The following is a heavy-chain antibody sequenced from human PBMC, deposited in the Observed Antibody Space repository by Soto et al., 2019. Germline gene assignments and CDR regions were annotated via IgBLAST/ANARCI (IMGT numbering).Heavy chain of an antibody. CDR1: DGSINNYQ. CDR3: ARGSYGDYEGVLGNYYYHYMDV. J-gene: IGHJ6*03. V-gene: IGHV4-59*12. Sequence: SETLSLTCAVSDGSINNYQWTWIRQSPGKGLEWIGHILYSGSTYYNPSLKRRVTISVDTSKNQFSLKLSSVTAADTAVYYCARGSYGDYEGVLGNYYYHYMDVWGKGTTVTVSS. CDR2: ILYSGST. D-gene: IGHD4-17*01.